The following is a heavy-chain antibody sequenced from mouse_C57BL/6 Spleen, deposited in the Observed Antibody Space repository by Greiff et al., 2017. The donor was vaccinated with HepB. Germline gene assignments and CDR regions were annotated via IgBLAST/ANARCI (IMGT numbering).Heavy chain of an antibody. Sequence: VKLQQPGAELVKPGASVKVSCKASGYTFTSYWMHWVKQRPGQGLEWIGRIHPSDSDTNYNQKFKGKATLTVDKSSSTAYMQLSSLTSEDSAVYYCAIYEAEDYDGRLDYWGQGTSVTVSS. D-gene: IGHD2-4*01. CDR2: IHPSDSDT. CDR1: GYTFTSYW. J-gene: IGHJ4*01. V-gene: IGHV1-74*01. CDR3: AIYEAEDYDGRLDY.